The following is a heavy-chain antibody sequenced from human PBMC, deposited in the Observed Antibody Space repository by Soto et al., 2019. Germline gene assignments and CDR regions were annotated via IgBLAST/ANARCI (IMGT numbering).Heavy chain of an antibody. J-gene: IGHJ6*02. CDR2: IWYDGSNK. Sequence: GGSLRLSCAASGFTFSSYGMHWVRQAPGKGLEWVAVIWYDGSNKYYADSVKGRFTISRDNSKNTLYLQMNSLRAEDTAVYYCARAPEVVTAIDYGMDVWGQGTTVTVSS. V-gene: IGHV3-33*01. CDR3: ARAPEVVTAIDYGMDV. D-gene: IGHD2-21*02. CDR1: GFTFSSYG.